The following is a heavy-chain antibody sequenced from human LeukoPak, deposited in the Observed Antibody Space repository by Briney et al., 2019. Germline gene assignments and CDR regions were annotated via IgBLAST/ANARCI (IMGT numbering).Heavy chain of an antibody. Sequence: GGSLRLSCAASGFTFSSYAMSWVRQAPGKGLEWVSAISGSGGSTYYADSVKGRFTISRDNSRNTLYLQMNSLRAEDTAVYYCAKIIDGYNFSDYWGQGTLVTVSS. CDR2: ISGSGGST. CDR1: GFTFSSYA. J-gene: IGHJ4*02. V-gene: IGHV3-23*01. D-gene: IGHD5-24*01. CDR3: AKIIDGYNFSDY.